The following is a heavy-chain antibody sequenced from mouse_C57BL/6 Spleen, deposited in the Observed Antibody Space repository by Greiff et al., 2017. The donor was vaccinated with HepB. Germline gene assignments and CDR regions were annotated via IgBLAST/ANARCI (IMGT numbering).Heavy chain of an antibody. CDR1: GFTFTDYY. CDR2: IRNKANGYTT. D-gene: IGHD1-1*01. V-gene: IGHV7-3*01. Sequence: EVKVVESGGGLVQPGGSLSLSCAASGFTFTDYYMSWVRQPPGKALEWLGFIRNKANGYTTEYSASVKGRFTISRDNSQSILYLQMNALRAEDSATYYCAITHYYGSSLYFDYWGQGTTLTVSS. J-gene: IGHJ2*01. CDR3: AITHYYGSSLYFDY.